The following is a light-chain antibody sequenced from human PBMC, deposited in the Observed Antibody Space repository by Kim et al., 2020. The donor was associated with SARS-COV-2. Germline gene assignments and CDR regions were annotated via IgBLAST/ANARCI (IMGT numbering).Light chain of an antibody. Sequence: ASVSGSPGQSFTISCTGASSDVVSWYQHHPGEAPKLIIFEVNKRPSQISNRFSGSKSGNTASLTIAGLQAEDEANYYCCSYEGTVVLGGGTQLNVL. V-gene: IGLV2-23*02. CDR1: SSDVV. CDR2: EVN. CDR3: CSYEGTVV. J-gene: IGLJ2*01.